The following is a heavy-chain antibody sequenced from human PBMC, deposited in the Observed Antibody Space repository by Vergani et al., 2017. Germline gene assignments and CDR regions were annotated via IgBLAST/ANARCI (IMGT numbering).Heavy chain of an antibody. J-gene: IGHJ4*02. CDR1: GASITSGSFY. Sequence: QVHLNEAGPGLVKPSQTLSLTCTVSGASITSGSFYWSWIRQPAGKGLEWIGRIHASGTKNYNPSLRSRVTLSVDTSKNQFSLKLKSVTAADTAVYYCARQFWGGGGYRFDHWGQGTLVTVSS. D-gene: IGHD5-18*01. CDR3: ARQFWGGGGYRFDH. CDR2: IHASGTK. V-gene: IGHV4-61*02.